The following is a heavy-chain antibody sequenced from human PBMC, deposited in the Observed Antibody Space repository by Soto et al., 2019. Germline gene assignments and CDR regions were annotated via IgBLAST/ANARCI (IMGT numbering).Heavy chain of an antibody. D-gene: IGHD1-20*01. CDR1: GFTFVDYG. Sequence: PGGSLRLSCAASGFTFVDYGMSWVRQAPGKGLEWVSGINWNGGSTGYADSVKGRFTISRDNAKNSLYLQMNSLRAEDTALYYCAKKQYGLLTDGMDVWGQGTTVTVSS. J-gene: IGHJ6*02. CDR3: AKKQYGLLTDGMDV. CDR2: INWNGGST. V-gene: IGHV3-20*04.